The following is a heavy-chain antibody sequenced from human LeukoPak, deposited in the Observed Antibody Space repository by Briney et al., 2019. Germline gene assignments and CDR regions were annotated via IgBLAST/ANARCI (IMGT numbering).Heavy chain of an antibody. CDR2: IKQDGSEK. D-gene: IGHD3-10*01. CDR3: AKGGYYYGSGSYYLPDLPDDY. Sequence: PGGSLRLSCAASGFTFSSYWMSWVRQAPGKGLEWVANIKQDGSEKYYVDSVKGRFTISRDNAKNSLYLQMNSLRAEDTAVYYCAKGGYYYGSGSYYLPDLPDDYWGQGTLVTVSS. CDR1: GFTFSSYW. J-gene: IGHJ4*02. V-gene: IGHV3-7*01.